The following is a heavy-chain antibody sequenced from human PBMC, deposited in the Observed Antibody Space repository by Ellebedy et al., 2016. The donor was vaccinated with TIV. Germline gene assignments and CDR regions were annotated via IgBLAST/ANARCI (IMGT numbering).Heavy chain of an antibody. D-gene: IGHD3-22*01. CDR2: IKQDGSEK. CDR3: ARDAHYYDSSGYYYYYYGMDV. Sequence: GGSLRLXXAASGFTFSSYWMSWVRQAPGKGLEWVANIKQDGSEKYYVDSVKGRFTISRDNAKNSLYLQMNSLRAEDTAVYYCARDAHYYDSSGYYYYYYGMDVWGQGTTVTVSS. J-gene: IGHJ6*02. CDR1: GFTFSSYW. V-gene: IGHV3-7*03.